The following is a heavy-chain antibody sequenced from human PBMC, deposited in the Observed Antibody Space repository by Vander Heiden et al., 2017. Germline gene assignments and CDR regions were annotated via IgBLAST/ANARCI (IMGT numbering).Heavy chain of an antibody. D-gene: IGHD1-26*01. J-gene: IGHJ4*02. CDR3: ATAVVGANSFSY. CDR2: ISSGGTTI. V-gene: IGHV3-11*01. Sequence: QVQRVESGGGLVKPGGSLRLSCAASGFTFSDSYMSWIRQAPGKGLEWVSYISSGGTTIYYADSVKGRFTISRDNAKNSLYLQMNSLRAEDTAVYYCATAVVGANSFSYWGQGTLVTVSS. CDR1: GFTFSDSY.